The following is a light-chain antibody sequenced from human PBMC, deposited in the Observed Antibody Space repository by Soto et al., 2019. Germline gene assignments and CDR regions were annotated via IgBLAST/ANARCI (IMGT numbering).Light chain of an antibody. Sequence: QSVLTQPRSVSGSPGQSVTISCTGTSSDVGTYDFVSWYQQHPGKAPRLMIFDVSERPSGVPDRFPGSKSGNTASLTISGLQGEDEADYYCSAYTVSRTYVFGTGTKVTVL. J-gene: IGLJ1*01. V-gene: IGLV2-11*01. CDR3: SAYTVSRTYV. CDR1: SSDVGTYDF. CDR2: DVS.